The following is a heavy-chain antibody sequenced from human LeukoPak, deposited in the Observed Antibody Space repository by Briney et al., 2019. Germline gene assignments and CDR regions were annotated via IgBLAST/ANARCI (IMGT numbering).Heavy chain of an antibody. CDR2: ISSSGSTI. CDR1: GFTFSDYY. V-gene: IGHV3-11*01. J-gene: IGHJ4*02. Sequence: GGSLRLSCAASGFTFSDYYMSWIRQAPGKGLEWVSYISSSGSTIYYADSVKGRFTISRDNAKNSLYLQMNSLRAEDTAVYYCARDRDYYDSSYSDYWGQGTLVTVSS. CDR3: ARDRDYYDSSYSDY. D-gene: IGHD3-22*01.